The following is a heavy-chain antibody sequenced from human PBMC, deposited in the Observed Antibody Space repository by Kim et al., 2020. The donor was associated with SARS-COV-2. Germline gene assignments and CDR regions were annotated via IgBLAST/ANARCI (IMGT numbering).Heavy chain of an antibody. J-gene: IGHJ6*03. D-gene: IGHD2-2*01. CDR1: GGSISSYY. V-gene: IGHV4-4*07. CDR3: ARNKVTYDQLRSYYYYYMDV. Sequence: SETLSLTCTVSGGSISSYYWSWIRQPAGKGLEWIGRIYTSGSTNYNPSLKSRVTMSVDTSKNQFSLKLSSVTAADTAVYYCARNKVTYDQLRSYYYYYMDVWGKGTTGTVSS. CDR2: IYTSGST.